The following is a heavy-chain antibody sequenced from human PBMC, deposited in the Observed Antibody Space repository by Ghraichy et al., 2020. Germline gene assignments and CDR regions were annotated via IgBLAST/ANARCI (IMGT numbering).Heavy chain of an antibody. CDR1: GYTFTGYY. V-gene: IGHV1-2*02. D-gene: IGHD2-2*01. J-gene: IGHJ6*02. Sequence: ASVKVSCKASGYTFTGYYMHWVRQAPGQGLEWMGWINPNSGGTNYAQKFQGRVTMTRDTSISTAYMELSRLRSDDTAVYYCAALYCSSTSCPYGMDVWGQGTTVTVSS. CDR2: INPNSGGT. CDR3: AALYCSSTSCPYGMDV.